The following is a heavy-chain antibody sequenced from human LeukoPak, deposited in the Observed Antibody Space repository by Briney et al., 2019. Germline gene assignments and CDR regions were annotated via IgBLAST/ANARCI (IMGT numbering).Heavy chain of an antibody. CDR1: GFTFSSYS. CDR2: ISGSGSTI. J-gene: IGHJ4*02. CDR3: ARDLAARGYFDY. D-gene: IGHD6-13*01. V-gene: IGHV3-48*04. Sequence: GGSLRLSCAASGFTFSSYSMNWVRQAPGKGLEWISYISGSGSTIYYADSVKGRFTISRDNAKNLVYLQMSSVRAEDTAVYFCARDLAARGYFDYWGQGTLVTVSS.